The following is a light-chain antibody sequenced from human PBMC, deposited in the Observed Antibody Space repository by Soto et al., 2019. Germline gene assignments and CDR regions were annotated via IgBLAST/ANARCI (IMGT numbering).Light chain of an antibody. Sequence: LAQPAAVSGSPGQSITLSCSGTSSDVGGYHFVSWYQQHPGKAPNLIIYEVSNRPSGVSDRFSGSKSGNTASLTISGLQAEDEADYYCYSYTTTSTYVFGTGTKVTVL. J-gene: IGLJ1*01. CDR2: EVS. CDR1: SSDVGGYHF. V-gene: IGLV2-14*01. CDR3: YSYTTTSTYV.